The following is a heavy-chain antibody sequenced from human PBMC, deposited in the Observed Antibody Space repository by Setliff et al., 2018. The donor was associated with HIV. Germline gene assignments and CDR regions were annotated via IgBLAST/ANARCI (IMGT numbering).Heavy chain of an antibody. D-gene: IGHD6-13*01. J-gene: IGHJ6*03. CDR3: AKEREAAGGQDYYYYMDI. Sequence: GGSLRLSCAASGFTFSSYWMSWVRQAPGKGLEWVANIKQDGKKTYYADSVKGRFTVSRDNSKNTVFLQMNSLKAEDTAVYYCAKEREAAGGQDYYYYMDIWGNGTTVTVSS. V-gene: IGHV3-7*01. CDR1: GFTFSSYW. CDR2: IKQDGKKT.